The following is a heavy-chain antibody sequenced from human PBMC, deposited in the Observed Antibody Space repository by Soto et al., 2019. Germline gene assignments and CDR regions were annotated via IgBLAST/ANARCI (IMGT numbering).Heavy chain of an antibody. D-gene: IGHD6-25*01. CDR1: GGSITSSSHF. CDR2: IYFTGNT. CDR3: AGQTFTIAAASYGRSTWFDP. J-gene: IGHJ5*02. Sequence: SETLSLTCTASGGSITSSSHFWGWVRQPPGKGLEWIGTIYFTGNTYYTPSLKSRLTMSIDTSKNEFSLRLNSVTAADTAVYYCAGQTFTIAAASYGRSTWFDPWGQGTLVTVSS. V-gene: IGHV4-39*01.